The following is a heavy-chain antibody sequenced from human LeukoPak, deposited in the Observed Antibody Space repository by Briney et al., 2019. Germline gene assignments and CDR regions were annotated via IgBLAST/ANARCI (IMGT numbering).Heavy chain of an antibody. CDR1: GYSFTSYW. V-gene: IGHV5-51*01. J-gene: IGHJ4*02. CDR3: ARLLYSGIAVAGMVPPDY. D-gene: IGHD6-19*01. Sequence: GESLKISCKGSGYSFTSYWIGWVRQMPGKGLEWMGIIYPGDSDTRYSPSFQGQVTISADKSISTAYLQWSSLKASDTAMYYCARLLYSGIAVAGMVPPDYWGQGTLVTVSS. CDR2: IYPGDSDT.